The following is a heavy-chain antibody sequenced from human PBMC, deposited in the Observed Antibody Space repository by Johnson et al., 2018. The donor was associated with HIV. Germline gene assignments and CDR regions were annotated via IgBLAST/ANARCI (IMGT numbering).Heavy chain of an antibody. CDR1: GFTFSRYA. Sequence: QVQLVESGGGVVQPGRSLRLSCAASGFTFSRYAMHWVRQAPGKGLEWVAVISYDGSNKYYADSVKGPFTISRDNSKNTLDLQMNRLRAEDTAVYYCAKDWYDAGPLMALDIWGQGTMVTVSS. CDR3: AKDWYDAGPLMALDI. J-gene: IGHJ3*02. V-gene: IGHV3-30-3*01. D-gene: IGHD2-8*01. CDR2: ISYDGSNK.